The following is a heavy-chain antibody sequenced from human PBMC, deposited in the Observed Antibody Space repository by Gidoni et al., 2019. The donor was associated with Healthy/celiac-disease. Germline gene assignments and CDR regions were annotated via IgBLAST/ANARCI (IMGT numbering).Heavy chain of an antibody. Sequence: QVQLVQSGAEVKKPGASVKVSCKASGYTFTSYDLNWVRQATGQGLEWMGWMNPNSGNTGYAQKFQGRVTMTRNTSISTAYMELSSLRSEDTAVYYCARGRLPPSRTRAGQNWFDPWGQGTLVTVSS. J-gene: IGHJ5*02. CDR2: MNPNSGNT. CDR3: ARGRLPPSRTRAGQNWFDP. D-gene: IGHD2-2*01. CDR1: GYTFTSYD. V-gene: IGHV1-8*01.